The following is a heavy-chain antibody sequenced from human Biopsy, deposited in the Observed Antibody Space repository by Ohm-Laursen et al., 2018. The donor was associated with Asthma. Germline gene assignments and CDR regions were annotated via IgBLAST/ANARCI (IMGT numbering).Heavy chain of an antibody. D-gene: IGHD3-10*01. CDR2: IDPNSGGT. CDR1: GGTFGNYA. V-gene: IGHV1-2*06. J-gene: IGHJ2*01. Sequence: SVKVSCKASGGTFGNYAISWVRQAPGLGLEWMGRIDPNSGGTNYAQKFLGRVTMTRDTSVNTAFMVLSRLRSDDTAVYYCARIKIRIGAGTDRYFDLWGRGTLVTVSP. CDR3: ARIKIRIGAGTDRYFDL.